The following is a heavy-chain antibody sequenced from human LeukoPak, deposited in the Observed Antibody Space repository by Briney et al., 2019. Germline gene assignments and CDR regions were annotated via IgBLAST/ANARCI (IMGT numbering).Heavy chain of an antibody. D-gene: IGHD3-22*01. CDR3: ARDTWDSSGYYLGDFDY. Sequence: SETLSLTCTVSGGSISSSSYYWGWIRQPPGKGLEWIGSIYYSGSTYYNPSLKSRVTISGDTSKNQFSLKLSSVTAADTAIYYCARDTWDSSGYYLGDFDYWGQGTLVTVSS. CDR1: GGSISSSSYY. J-gene: IGHJ4*02. V-gene: IGHV4-39*07. CDR2: IYYSGST.